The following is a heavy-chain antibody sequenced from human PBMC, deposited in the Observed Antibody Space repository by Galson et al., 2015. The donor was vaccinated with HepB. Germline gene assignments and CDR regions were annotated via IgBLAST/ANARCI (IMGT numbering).Heavy chain of an antibody. Sequence: SLRLSCAASGFSFSNYAMHWVRQAPGRGLEWVAAMSSHGTSIYYADSVKGRFTISRDNSKNTLYLQMNSLRTEDTAVYYCARAYAPTPDAFDMWGPGTMVTVSS. V-gene: IGHV3-30-3*01. J-gene: IGHJ3*02. D-gene: IGHD2-2*01. CDR1: GFSFSNYA. CDR2: MSSHGTSI. CDR3: ARAYAPTPDAFDM.